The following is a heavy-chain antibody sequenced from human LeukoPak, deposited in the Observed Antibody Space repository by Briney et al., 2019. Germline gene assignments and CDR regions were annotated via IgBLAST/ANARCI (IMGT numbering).Heavy chain of an antibody. V-gene: IGHV1-69*04. CDR1: GGTFSSYA. J-gene: IGHJ6*02. D-gene: IGHD1-1*01. Sequence: SVKVSCKASGGTFSSYAISWVRQAPGQGLEWMGRIIPILGIANYAQKFQGRVTITADKSTSTAYMELSSLRSEDTAVYYCARGETSLYSMDVWGQGTTVTVSS. CDR3: ARGETSLYSMDV. CDR2: IIPILGIA.